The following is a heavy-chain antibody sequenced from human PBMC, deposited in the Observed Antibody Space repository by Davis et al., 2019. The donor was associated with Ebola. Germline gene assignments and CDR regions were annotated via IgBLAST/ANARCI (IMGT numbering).Heavy chain of an antibody. D-gene: IGHD4-17*01. CDR3: ARPRGYGDYGGYYYGMDV. CDR2: ISYDGSNK. CDR1: GFTFSSYA. J-gene: IGHJ6*02. V-gene: IGHV3-30-3*01. Sequence: GGSLRLSCAASGFTFSSYAMHWVRQAPGKGLEWVAVISYDGSNKYYADSVKGRFTISRDNSKNTLYLQMNSLRAEDTAVYYCARPRGYGDYGGYYYGMDVWGQGTTVTVSS.